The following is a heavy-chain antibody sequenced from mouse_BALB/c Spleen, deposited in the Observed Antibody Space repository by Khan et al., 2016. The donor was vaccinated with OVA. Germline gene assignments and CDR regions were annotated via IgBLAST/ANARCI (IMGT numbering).Heavy chain of an antibody. CDR3: TRLAYYYDSEGFAY. CDR1: GFTFSTYG. D-gene: IGHD1-1*01. J-gene: IGHJ3*01. Sequence: EVELVESGGDLVKPGGSLKLSCAASGFTFSTYGMSWVRQAPDKRLEWVATVSTGGSYTYYPDSVQGRFTISRDNAKNTLYLQMSVLRSEDTAMVYCTRLAYYYDSEGFAYWGQGTLVTVSA. V-gene: IGHV5-6*01. CDR2: VSTGGSYT.